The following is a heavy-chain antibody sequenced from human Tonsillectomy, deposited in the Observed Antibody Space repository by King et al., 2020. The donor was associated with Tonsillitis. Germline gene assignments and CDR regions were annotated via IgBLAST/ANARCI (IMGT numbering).Heavy chain of an antibody. CDR3: ANLPYYTNGRPGLFFDF. J-gene: IGHJ2*01. V-gene: IGHV3-30*04. CDR1: GFTFSNYA. CDR2: ISDDGSNK. Sequence: VQLVESGGGVVQPGRSLRLSCVASGFTFSNYAMHWVRQAPGKGLEWVAIISDDGSNKYYADSVKGRFTISRDNSKNTLYLQMNSLRAEDTSVYYCANLPYYTNGRPGLFFDFWGRGTLVTVSS. D-gene: IGHD2-8*01.